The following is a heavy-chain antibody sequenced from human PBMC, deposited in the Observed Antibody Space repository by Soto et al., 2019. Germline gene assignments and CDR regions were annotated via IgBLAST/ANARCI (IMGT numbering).Heavy chain of an antibody. J-gene: IGHJ6*02. CDR1: GGTFSSYT. CDR2: IIPILGIA. D-gene: IGHD6-13*01. CDR3: ARDRVAAAEIYYYYYGMDV. Sequence: SVKVSCKASGGTFSSYTISWVRQAPGQGLEWMGRIIPILGIANYAQKFQGRVTMTRDTSTSTVYMELSSLRSEDTAVYYCARDRVAAAEIYYYYYGMDVWGQGTTVTVSS. V-gene: IGHV1-69*04.